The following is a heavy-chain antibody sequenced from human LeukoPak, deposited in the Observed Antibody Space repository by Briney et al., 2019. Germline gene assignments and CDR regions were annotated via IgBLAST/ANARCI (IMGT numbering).Heavy chain of an antibody. CDR2: IWYDGSNK. CDR1: GFTFSSYG. CDR3: ARGQTIRGGAFDI. Sequence: GRSLRLSCAASGFTFSSYGMHWVRQAPGKGLEWVAVIWYDGSNKYYADSVKGRFTISRDSSKNTLYLQMNSLRAEDTAVYYCARGQTIRGGAFDIWGQGTMVTVSS. V-gene: IGHV3-33*01. D-gene: IGHD2-2*02. J-gene: IGHJ3*02.